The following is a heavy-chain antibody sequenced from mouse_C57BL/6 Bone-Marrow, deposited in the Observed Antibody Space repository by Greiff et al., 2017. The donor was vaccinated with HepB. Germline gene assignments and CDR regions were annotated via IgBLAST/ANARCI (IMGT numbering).Heavy chain of an antibody. CDR2: INPSTGGT. J-gene: IGHJ4*01. CDR3: ARGGYRFFYYAMDY. Sequence: SGPELVKPGASVKISCKASGYSFTGYYMNWVKQSPEKSLEWIGEINPSTGGTTYNQKFKAKATLTVDKSSSTAYMQLKSLTSEDSAVYYCARGGYRFFYYAMDYWGQGTSVTVSS. V-gene: IGHV1-42*01. CDR1: GYSFTGYY. D-gene: IGHD2-2*01.